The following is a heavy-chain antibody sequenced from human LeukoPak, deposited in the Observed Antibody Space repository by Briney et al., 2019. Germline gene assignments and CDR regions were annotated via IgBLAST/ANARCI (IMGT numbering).Heavy chain of an antibody. D-gene: IGHD3-22*01. Sequence: TGGSLRLSCAASGFTISSYAMSWVRQAPGKGLECVSAISGRSGGTYYADSVKGRFTISRDNSKNTLYLQMNSLRAEDTAVYYCAKRDYYDSSGYYQKYFQHWGQGTLVTVSS. CDR2: ISGRSGGT. V-gene: IGHV3-23*01. CDR3: AKRDYYDSSGYYQKYFQH. CDR1: GFTISSYA. J-gene: IGHJ1*01.